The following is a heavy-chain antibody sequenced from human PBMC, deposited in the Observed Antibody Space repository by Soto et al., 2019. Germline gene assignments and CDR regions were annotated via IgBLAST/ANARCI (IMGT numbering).Heavy chain of an antibody. Sequence: PGESLKISCKGSGYTFTNYWIGWVRQMPGKGLEWMGIIYPGDSDTKYNPSFQGQVTISADKSITTTYLQWSSLKTSDTAIYYCAASIFYYGMDVWGQGTTVTVSS. CDR1: GYTFTNYW. CDR2: IYPGDSDT. CDR3: AASIFYYGMDV. J-gene: IGHJ6*02. V-gene: IGHV5-51*01.